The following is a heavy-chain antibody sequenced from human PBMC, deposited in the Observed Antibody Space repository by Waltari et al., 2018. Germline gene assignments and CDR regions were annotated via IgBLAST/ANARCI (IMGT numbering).Heavy chain of an antibody. Sequence: QVQLHQWGAGLLKPSETLSLTCAVSGESVSGHFWSWIRQSPGKGLEWVGAIQYSGSTNYNPSLKSRLSLSVDTTKKQFSLRLTSVTAADTGVYFCARYGEVPPNYFFDYWGQGTLVTVSS. V-gene: IGHV4-34*01. J-gene: IGHJ4*01. D-gene: IGHD2-21*01. CDR1: GESVSGHF. CDR3: ARYGEVPPNYFFDY. CDR2: IQYSGST.